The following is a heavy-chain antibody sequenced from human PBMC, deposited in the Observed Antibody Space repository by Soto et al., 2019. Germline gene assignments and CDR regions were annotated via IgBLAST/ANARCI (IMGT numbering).Heavy chain of an antibody. Sequence: QVQLVQSGAEVKKPGSSVKVSCKASGGTFSSYAVSWVRQAPGQGLEWMGGIIPIFGTADYAQKFQGRVTITADESTTTAYMELSSLRSEDTAVYYCARHVPAAGYYYGMDVWGQGTTVTVSS. CDR2: IIPIFGTA. V-gene: IGHV1-69*12. CDR1: GGTFSSYA. D-gene: IGHD2-2*01. CDR3: ARHVPAAGYYYGMDV. J-gene: IGHJ6*02.